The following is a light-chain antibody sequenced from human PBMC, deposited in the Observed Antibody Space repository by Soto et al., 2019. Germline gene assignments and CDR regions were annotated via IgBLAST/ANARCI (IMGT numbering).Light chain of an antibody. CDR2: QDI. CDR3: QAWDSSTGV. CDR1: KLGDKY. V-gene: IGLV3-1*01. J-gene: IGLJ7*01. Sequence: SYELTQPPSVSVSPGQTASITCSGDKLGDKYVCWYQQKPGQSPVLVIHQDIKRPSGIAERFSGSNSGNTATLTISGTQTMDEADYYCQAWDSSTGVFGGGTQLTVL.